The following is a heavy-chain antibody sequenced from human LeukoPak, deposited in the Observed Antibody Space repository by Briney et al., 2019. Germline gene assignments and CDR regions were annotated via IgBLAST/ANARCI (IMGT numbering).Heavy chain of an antibody. CDR3: AKGFGLFDY. V-gene: IGHV3-7*01. Sequence: GGSLRLSCAASGFTFSSYWMSWVRQAPGKGLEWVANIKQDGSEKYYVDSVKGRFTISRDNSKNTLYLQMNSLRAEDTAVYYCAKGFGLFDYWGQGTLVTVSS. D-gene: IGHD3-10*01. CDR1: GFTFSSYW. CDR2: IKQDGSEK. J-gene: IGHJ4*02.